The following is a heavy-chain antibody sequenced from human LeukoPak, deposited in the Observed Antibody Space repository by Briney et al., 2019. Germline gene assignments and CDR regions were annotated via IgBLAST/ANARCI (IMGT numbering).Heavy chain of an antibody. Sequence: GGSLRLSGSASGFTFGYYSMSWFRQAPGKGPEWVGFIRNKAYGGTAEYAASVKVRFTISRDDSERIAYLQMDSLKTEDTAVYYCSREVRYFDWFQADYWGQGTLVTVSS. J-gene: IGHJ4*02. CDR3: SREVRYFDWFQADY. CDR2: IRNKAYGGTA. V-gene: IGHV3-49*03. CDR1: GFTFGYYS. D-gene: IGHD3-9*01.